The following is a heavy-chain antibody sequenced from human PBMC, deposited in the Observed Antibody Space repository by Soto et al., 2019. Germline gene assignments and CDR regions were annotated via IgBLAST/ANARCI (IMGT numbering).Heavy chain of an antibody. J-gene: IGHJ3*02. V-gene: IGHV3-23*01. CDR3: AKDPNGDYVGAFDI. Sequence: PGGSLRLTFVSAECAFSSGPISLDRQAPGKGLEWVSAISGSGGSTYYADSVKGRFTISRDNSKNTLYLQMSSLRADDSALYYCAKDPNGDYVGAFDIWGQGTMVTVS. CDR2: ISGSGGST. CDR1: ECAFSSGP. D-gene: IGHD4-17*01.